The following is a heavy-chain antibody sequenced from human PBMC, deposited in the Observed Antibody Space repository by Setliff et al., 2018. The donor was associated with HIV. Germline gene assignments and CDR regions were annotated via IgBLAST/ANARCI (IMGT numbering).Heavy chain of an antibody. J-gene: IGHJ5*02. CDR2: ISESGGST. D-gene: IGHD5-12*01. CDR3: VREWAGYPLNWFDP. CDR1: GFTFSGYA. Sequence: GGSLRLSCVASGFTFSGYAMSWVRQAPGKGPEWVSAISESGGSTYYADSMKGRFTISRDNSKNTLYLQINTLTAEDSAVYYCVREWAGYPLNWFDPWGQGTLVTVSS. V-gene: IGHV3-23*01.